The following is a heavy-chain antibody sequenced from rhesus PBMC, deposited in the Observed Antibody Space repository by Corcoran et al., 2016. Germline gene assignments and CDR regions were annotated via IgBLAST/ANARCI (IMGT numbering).Heavy chain of an antibody. CDR2: ISPNKGNT. D-gene: IGHD4-23*01. V-gene: IGHV1S2*01. J-gene: IGHJ6*01. CDR1: GYTFTDYY. CDR3: ARGDSNYHYGLDS. Sequence: QVQLVQSGAEVKKPGSSVKVSCKASGYTFTDYYMHWVRQAPRQGLEWMGWISPNKGNTRYAQKFQGRVTMTRDTSTSTAYRELSSLRSEDTAVYYCARGDSNYHYGLDSWGQGVVVTVSS.